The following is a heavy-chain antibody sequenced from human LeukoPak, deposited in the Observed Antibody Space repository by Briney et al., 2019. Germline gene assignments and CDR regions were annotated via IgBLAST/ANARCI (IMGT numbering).Heavy chain of an antibody. D-gene: IGHD6-6*01. CDR1: GYKFVAYY. CDR3: ATSQLYSSSSEFDY. V-gene: IGHV1-2*04. Sequence: GASVKVSCKASGYKFVAYYIHWVRQSPGQGLEWLGRINPDSGDTNYAQKFQGWVTMTRDTSISTAYMELSRLRSDDTAVYYCATSQLYSSSSEFDYWGQGTLVTVSS. J-gene: IGHJ4*02. CDR2: INPDSGDT.